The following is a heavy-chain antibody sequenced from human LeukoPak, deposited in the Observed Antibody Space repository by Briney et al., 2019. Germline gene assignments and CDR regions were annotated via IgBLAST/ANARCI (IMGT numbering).Heavy chain of an antibody. V-gene: IGHV1-69*13. CDR1: GGTFSSYA. CDR3: ARGDSMAAAASKTIYYYQHGMDV. J-gene: IGHJ6*02. D-gene: IGHD6-25*01. CDR2: IIPIFGTV. Sequence: WASVKVSCKASGGTFSSYAISWVRQAPGQGLEWMGGIIPIFGTVNYPQKFQGRVTITADESTITAYMELSSLRSEDTAVYYCARGDSMAAAASKTIYYYQHGMDVWGQGTTVTVSS.